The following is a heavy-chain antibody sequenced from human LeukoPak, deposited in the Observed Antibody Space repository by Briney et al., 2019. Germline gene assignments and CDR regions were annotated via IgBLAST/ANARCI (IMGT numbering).Heavy chain of an antibody. CDR2: IWYDGSNE. CDR3: ARGGKSARPDY. Sequence: GGSLRLSCAASGFSFSSNAMHWVRQAPGKGLEGLAIIWYDGSNEYYADSVKGRFTISRDNSKNTLYLQMNSLRAADTAVYYCARGGKSARPDYWGQGTLVTVSS. J-gene: IGHJ4*02. CDR1: GFSFSSNA. V-gene: IGHV3-33*01. D-gene: IGHD6-6*01.